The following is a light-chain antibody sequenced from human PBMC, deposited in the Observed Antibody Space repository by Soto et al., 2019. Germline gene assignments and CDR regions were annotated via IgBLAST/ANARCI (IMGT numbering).Light chain of an antibody. CDR1: QSVDTY. V-gene: IGKV3-11*01. Sequence: EIVLTQSPATLSVSPGESATLSCTTNQSVDTYFAWYQQKRGLAPRLLIYDASNRAIGIPARFSGRGSETDFSLTISSLEPEDFAIYFCQQRGTWPPTFGRGTRLEI. J-gene: IGKJ5*01. CDR3: QQRGTWPPT. CDR2: DAS.